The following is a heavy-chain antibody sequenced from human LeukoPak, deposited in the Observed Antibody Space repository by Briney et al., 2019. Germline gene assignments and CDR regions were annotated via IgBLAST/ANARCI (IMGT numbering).Heavy chain of an antibody. D-gene: IGHD5-24*01. J-gene: IGHJ3*02. CDR3: ARDQRNGYNYGAFDI. CDR2: IKQDGSEK. CDR1: GFTFSSYW. Sequence: GGSLRLSCAASGFTFSSYWMSWVRQAPGKGLEWVANIKQDGSEKYYVDSVKGRSTISRDNAKNSLYLQMNSLRAEDTAVYYCARDQRNGYNYGAFDIWGQGTMVTVSS. V-gene: IGHV3-7*01.